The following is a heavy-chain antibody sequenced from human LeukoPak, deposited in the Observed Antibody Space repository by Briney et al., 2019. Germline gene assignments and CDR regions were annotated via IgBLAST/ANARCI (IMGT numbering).Heavy chain of an antibody. CDR1: GFTFDDYT. CDR3: ATVGATHLFDY. V-gene: IGHV3-43*01. Sequence: GGSLRLSCAASGFTFDDYTMHWVRQAPGKGLEWVSLISWDGGSTYYAGSVKGRFTISRDNSKNSLYLQMNSLRTEDTALYYCATVGATHLFDYWGQGTLVTVSS. CDR2: ISWDGGST. D-gene: IGHD2-15*01. J-gene: IGHJ4*02.